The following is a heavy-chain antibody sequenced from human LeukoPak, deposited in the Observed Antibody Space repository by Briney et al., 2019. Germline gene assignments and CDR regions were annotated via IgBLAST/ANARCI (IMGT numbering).Heavy chain of an antibody. CDR3: ARVPLRWYSFDY. Sequence: PSETLSLTCTVSGGSISSYYWSWIRQPPGKGLELIGYIYYSGSTNYNPSLKSRVTISADTSKNQFSLKLSSVTAADTAVYYCARVPLRWYSFDYWGQGTLATVSS. CDR1: GGSISSYY. CDR2: IYYSGST. V-gene: IGHV4-59*01. D-gene: IGHD4-23*01. J-gene: IGHJ4*02.